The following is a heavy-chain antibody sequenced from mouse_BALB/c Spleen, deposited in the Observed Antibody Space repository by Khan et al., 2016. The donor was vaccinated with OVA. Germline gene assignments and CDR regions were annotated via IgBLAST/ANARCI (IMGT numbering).Heavy chain of an antibody. CDR2: INPSTGYT. D-gene: IGHD2-4*01. V-gene: IGHV1-7*01. J-gene: IGHJ3*01. CDR1: GYTFTNYW. Sequence: QVQLQQSGAELVKPGASVKMSCKASGYTFTNYWMHWVKQRPGQGLEWIGYINPSTGYTEYNQKFKDKATLTADKSSSTAYMQLSSLKYEDSAVYYGARRGNDYAWFAYWGQGTLVTVSA. CDR3: ARRGNDYAWFAY.